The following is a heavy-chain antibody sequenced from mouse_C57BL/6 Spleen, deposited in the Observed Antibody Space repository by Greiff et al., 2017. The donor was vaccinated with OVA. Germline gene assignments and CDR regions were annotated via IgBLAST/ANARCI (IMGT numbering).Heavy chain of an antibody. D-gene: IGHD2-4*01. J-gene: IGHJ1*03. Sequence: VQLKESGGDLVKPGGSLKLSCAASGFTFSSYGMSWVRQTPDKRLEWVATISSGGSYTYYPDSVKGRFTISRDNAKNTLYLQMSSLKSEDTAMYYCARPMITTDWYFDVWGTGTTVTVSS. V-gene: IGHV5-6*01. CDR1: GFTFSSYG. CDR2: ISSGGSYT. CDR3: ARPMITTDWYFDV.